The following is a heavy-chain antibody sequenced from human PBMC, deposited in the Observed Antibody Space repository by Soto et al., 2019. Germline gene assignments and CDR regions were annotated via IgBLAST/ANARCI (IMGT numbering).Heavy chain of an antibody. CDR1: GFTFSGSG. J-gene: IGHJ4*02. CDR3: AKDNTSTAY. V-gene: IGHV3-30*18. Sequence: GGSLRLSCEASGFTFSGSGMHWVRQAPGKGLEWVALISYDGSDKYYADSVKGRFTISRDDSRNTLYLQMNSLRAEDTAMYYCAKDNTSTAYWGQGPPVTVSP. CDR2: ISYDGSDK.